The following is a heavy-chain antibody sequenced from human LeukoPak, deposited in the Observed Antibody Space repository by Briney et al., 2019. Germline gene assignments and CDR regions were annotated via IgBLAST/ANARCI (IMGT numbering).Heavy chain of an antibody. V-gene: IGHV4-39*07. D-gene: IGHD2-8*02. CDR1: GGSISSSSYY. J-gene: IGHJ4*02. CDR3: ARDSGRWGNFDY. CDR2: IYYSGST. Sequence: SETLSLTCTVSGGSISSSSYYWGWIRQPPGKGLEWIGSIYYSGSTYYNPSLKSRVTISVDTSKNQFSLKLSSVTAADTAVYYCARDSGRWGNFDYWGQGTLVTVSS.